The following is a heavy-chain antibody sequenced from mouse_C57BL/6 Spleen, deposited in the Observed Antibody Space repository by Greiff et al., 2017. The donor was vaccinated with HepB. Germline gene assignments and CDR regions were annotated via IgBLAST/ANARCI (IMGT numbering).Heavy chain of an antibody. CDR1: GYTFTSYW. V-gene: IGHV1-61*01. Sequence: VQLQQSGAELVRPGSSVKLSCKASGYTFTSYWMDWVKQRPGQGLEWIGNIYPSDSETHYNQKFKDKATLTVDKSSSTAYMQLSSLTSEDSAVYYCARGGYDGNYYAMDYWGQGTSVTVSS. CDR2: IYPSDSET. J-gene: IGHJ4*01. CDR3: ARGGYDGNYYAMDY. D-gene: IGHD2-2*01.